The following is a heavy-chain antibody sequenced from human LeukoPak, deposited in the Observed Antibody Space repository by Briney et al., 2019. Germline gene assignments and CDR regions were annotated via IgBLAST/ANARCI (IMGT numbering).Heavy chain of an antibody. D-gene: IGHD2-15*01. CDR1: GGSFSGYY. V-gene: IGHV4-34*01. CDR3: ARGGGLVAATPYYFDY. J-gene: IGHJ4*02. Sequence: SETLSLTCAVYGGSFSGYYWSWIRQPPGKGLEWIGEINYSGSTNYNPFLKSRVTISVDTSKNQLSLKLSSVTAADTAVYYCARGGGLVAATPYYFDYWGQGTLVTVSS. CDR2: INYSGST.